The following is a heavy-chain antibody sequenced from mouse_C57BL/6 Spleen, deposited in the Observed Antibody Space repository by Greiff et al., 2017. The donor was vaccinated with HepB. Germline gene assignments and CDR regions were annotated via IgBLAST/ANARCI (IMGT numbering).Heavy chain of an antibody. CDR1: GFTFSDYY. CDR2: INYDGSST. Sequence: EVMLVESEGGLVQPGSSMKLSCTASGFTFSDYYMAWVRQVPEKGLEWVANINYDGSSTYYLDSLKSRFIISRDNAKNILYLQMSSLKSEDTATYYCAREGSNWDYFDYWGQGTTLTVSS. J-gene: IGHJ2*01. V-gene: IGHV5-16*01. D-gene: IGHD4-1*01. CDR3: AREGSNWDYFDY.